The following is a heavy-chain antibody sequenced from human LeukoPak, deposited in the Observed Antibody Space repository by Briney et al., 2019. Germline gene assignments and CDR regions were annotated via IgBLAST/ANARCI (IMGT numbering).Heavy chain of an antibody. CDR1: GFTFTTYW. V-gene: IGHV3-74*01. CDR2: INGDGSNS. J-gene: IGHJ4*02. D-gene: IGHD3-16*01. CDR3: ARTSPTSHFDF. Sequence: GGSLRLSCVASGFTFTTYWMHWVRQAPGKGLVWVSRINGDGSNSNYADSVKGRFTISRDNARNTLYPQMNGLRAEDTALYYCARTSPTSHFDFWGQGTLVTVSS.